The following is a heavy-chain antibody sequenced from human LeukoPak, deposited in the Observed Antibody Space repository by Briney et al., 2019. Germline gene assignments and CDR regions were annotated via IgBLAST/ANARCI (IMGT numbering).Heavy chain of an antibody. D-gene: IGHD2-2*01. J-gene: IGHJ4*02. Sequence: ASVKVSCKASGYTFTGYYIHWVRQAPGQGLEWMGWINPNSGGTNYAQNFQGRVTMTRDTSISTAYMELSRLRSDDTAVYYCARGCCSTSCYFAVGNYWGQGTLVTVSS. CDR2: INPNSGGT. V-gene: IGHV1-2*02. CDR3: ARGCCSTSCYFAVGNY. CDR1: GYTFTGYY.